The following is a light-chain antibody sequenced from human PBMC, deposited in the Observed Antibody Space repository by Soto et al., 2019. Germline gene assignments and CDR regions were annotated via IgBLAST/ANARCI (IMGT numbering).Light chain of an antibody. CDR1: SSNIGAGYD. CDR2: GNS. V-gene: IGLV1-40*01. Sequence: QSVLTQPPSVSGAPGQRVTISCTGSSSNIGAGYDVHWYQQLPGTAPILLIYGNSNRPSGVPDRFSGSKSGTSASLAITGLQAEDEADYYCQSYDSSLSAYVVFGGGTKLTVL. CDR3: QSYDSSLSAYVV. J-gene: IGLJ2*01.